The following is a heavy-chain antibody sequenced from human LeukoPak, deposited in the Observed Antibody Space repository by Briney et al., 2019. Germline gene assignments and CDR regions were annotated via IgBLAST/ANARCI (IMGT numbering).Heavy chain of an antibody. D-gene: IGHD1-26*01. J-gene: IGHJ4*02. CDR2: ISGSGGST. V-gene: IGHV3-23*01. Sequence: GGSLRLSCAASGFTFSSYGMSWVRQAPGKGLEWVSAISGSGGSTYYADSGKGRFTISRDNSKNTLYLQMNSLRAEDTAVYYCAKDVVGATPIYYFDYWGQGTLVTVSS. CDR3: AKDVVGATPIYYFDY. CDR1: GFTFSSYG.